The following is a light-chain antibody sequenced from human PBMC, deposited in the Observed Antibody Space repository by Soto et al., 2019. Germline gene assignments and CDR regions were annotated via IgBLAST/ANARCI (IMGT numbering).Light chain of an antibody. J-gene: IGLJ3*02. Sequence: QSALTQPPSASGSPGQSVTISCTGTSSDVGGYNYVSWYQQHPGKAPKLMIYEVSKRPSGVPDRFSGSKSGNTASLTVSGLQDEDEDDYYCTSYAGDTSLGVLGGGTKLTVL. CDR2: EVS. CDR1: SSDVGGYNY. CDR3: TSYAGDTSLGV. V-gene: IGLV2-8*01.